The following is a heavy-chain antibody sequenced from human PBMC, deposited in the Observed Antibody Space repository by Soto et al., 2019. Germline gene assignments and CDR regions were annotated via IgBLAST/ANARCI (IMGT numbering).Heavy chain of an antibody. CDR1: GGTFSSYA. CDR2: IIPIFGTA. V-gene: IGHV1-69*13. Sequence: SVKVSCKASGGTFSSYAISWVRQAPGQGLEWMGGIIPIFGTANYAQKFQGRVTITADESTSTAYMELSSLRSEDTAVYYCARDRRMGLSYYNGTDVWGQGTTVTVSS. D-gene: IGHD1-26*01. J-gene: IGHJ6*02. CDR3: ARDRRMGLSYYNGTDV.